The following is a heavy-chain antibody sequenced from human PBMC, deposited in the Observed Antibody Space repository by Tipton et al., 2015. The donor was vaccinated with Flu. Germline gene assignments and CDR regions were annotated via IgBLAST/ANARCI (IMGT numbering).Heavy chain of an antibody. CDR2: IYYSGST. Sequence: TLSLTCTVSGGSISSSSYYWGWIRQPPGKGLEWIGSIYYSGSTYYNPSLKSRVTISIDTSKNKFSLKLSSLTAADTAVYYCARDKVYNWNYYYGMDVWGQGITFTVSS. J-gene: IGHJ6*02. CDR3: ARDKVYNWNYYYGMDV. D-gene: IGHD5-24*01. V-gene: IGHV4-39*07. CDR1: GGSISSSSYY.